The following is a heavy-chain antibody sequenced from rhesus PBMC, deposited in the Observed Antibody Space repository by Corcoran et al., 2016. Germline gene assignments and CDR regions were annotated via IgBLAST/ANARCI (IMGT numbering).Heavy chain of an antibody. CDR3: ARACSGGVCYLDY. CDR2: IYGNSAST. D-gene: IGHD2-39*02. J-gene: IGHJ4*01. Sequence: QVQLQESGPGLVKPSETLSLTCAVSGGSISGGYYWGWIRQHPGKGLEWIGNIYGNSASTSYNPSLKSRVTISKDPFTNQFSLKLSSVTAADTVVYYCARACSGGVCYLDYWGQGVLVTVSS. V-gene: IGHV4S7*01. CDR1: GGSISGGYY.